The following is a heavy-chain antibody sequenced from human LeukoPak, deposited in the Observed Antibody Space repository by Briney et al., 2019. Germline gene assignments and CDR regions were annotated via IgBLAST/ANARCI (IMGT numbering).Heavy chain of an antibody. V-gene: IGHV3-30*04. J-gene: IGHJ4*02. D-gene: IGHD6-19*01. CDR1: GFTFSSYA. CDR2: ISYDGSNK. Sequence: GGSLRLSCAASGFTFSSYAMHWFRQAPGKGLEWVAVISYDGSNKYYADSVKGRFTISRDNSKNTLYLQMNSLRAEDTAVYYCASIENYSSGWYSDYWGQGTLVTVSS. CDR3: ASIENYSSGWYSDY.